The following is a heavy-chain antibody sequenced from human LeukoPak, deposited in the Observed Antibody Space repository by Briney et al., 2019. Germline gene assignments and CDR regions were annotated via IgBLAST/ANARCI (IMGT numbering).Heavy chain of an antibody. CDR2: IYYSGST. CDR1: GGSVSSSFYY. CDR3: ARVYSGTDL. J-gene: IGHJ5*02. Sequence: SETLSLTCTVSGGSVSSSFYYWGWIRQPPGKGLGWIGKIYYSGSTDYNPSLKSRVTISVDTSKDQFSLRLSSVTAADTAVYYCARVYSGTDLWAQGTLFTVSS. D-gene: IGHD5-12*01. V-gene: IGHV4-39*01.